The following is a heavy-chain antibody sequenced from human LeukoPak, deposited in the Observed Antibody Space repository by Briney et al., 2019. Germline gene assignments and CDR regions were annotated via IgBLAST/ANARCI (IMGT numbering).Heavy chain of an antibody. D-gene: IGHD7-27*01. CDR3: ATIAPGDLFDS. Sequence: ASVKVSCKVSGSTLTEFSIHWVRQAPGKGLEWTGGCVPEDDETIYAQSFQGRVTMTEDTSTDTAYMELSSLRSVDTAMYYCATIAPGDLFDSWGQGTLVTVSS. CDR2: CVPEDDET. CDR1: GSTLTEFS. V-gene: IGHV1-24*01. J-gene: IGHJ4*02.